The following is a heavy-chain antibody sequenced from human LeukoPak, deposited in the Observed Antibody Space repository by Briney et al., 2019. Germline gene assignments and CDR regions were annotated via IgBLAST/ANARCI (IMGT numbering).Heavy chain of an antibody. CDR1: GFTFSSYA. CDR2: ISYDGSNK. D-gene: IGHD3-22*01. J-gene: IGHJ4*02. Sequence: QPGGSLRLSCAASGFTFSSYAMHWVRQAPGKGLEWVAVISYDGSNKYYADSVKGRFTISRDNSKNTLYLQMNSLRAEDTAVYYCARVYDSSGYSIDYWGQGTLVTVSS. V-gene: IGHV3-30-3*01. CDR3: ARVYDSSGYSIDY.